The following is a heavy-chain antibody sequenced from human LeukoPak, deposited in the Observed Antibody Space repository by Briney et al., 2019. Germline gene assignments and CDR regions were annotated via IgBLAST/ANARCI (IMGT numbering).Heavy chain of an antibody. D-gene: IGHD2-8*01. CDR2: MNPNSGDT. CDR3: ARDARHCTSSSCYSFYLDS. CDR1: GYTFIGYY. Sequence: ASVKVSCKASGYTFIGYYIHWVRQAPGQGLDWMGWMNPNSGDTKYAQKFQGRVTMTRDTSISTGYMELKWLRSDDTAVYYCARDARHCTSSSCYSFYLDSWGQGTLVTVSS. J-gene: IGHJ4*02. V-gene: IGHV1-2*02.